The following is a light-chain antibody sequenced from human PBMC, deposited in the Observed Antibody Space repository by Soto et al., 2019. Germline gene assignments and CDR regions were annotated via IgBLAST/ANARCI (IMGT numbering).Light chain of an antibody. J-gene: IGKJ1*01. CDR1: QTISSG. Sequence: DIQKPQSPSPSSRSEGASINITPLASQTISSGLAWYQQKPGRAAKLLIYKASTLKSGVPSRFSGSGSGTEFTLTTISLQADDFVTYYCRHYNSYSEAFGEGTKVDIK. CDR2: KAS. CDR3: RHYNSYSEA. V-gene: IGKV1-5*03.